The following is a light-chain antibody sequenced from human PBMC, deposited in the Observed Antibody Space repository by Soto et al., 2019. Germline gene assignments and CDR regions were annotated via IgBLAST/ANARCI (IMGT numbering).Light chain of an antibody. CDR3: QQYHDRPGT. CDR1: QSVSIN. V-gene: IGKV3-15*01. CDR2: GAS. J-gene: IGKJ1*01. Sequence: EVVMTQSPATLSVSPGERATLSCRASQSVSINLAWFQQKPGQAPRPLIYGASTRATGIPVRFSGSGSGTEFTFTISSLQSEDFAVYYCQQYHDRPGTFGQGTKVEIK.